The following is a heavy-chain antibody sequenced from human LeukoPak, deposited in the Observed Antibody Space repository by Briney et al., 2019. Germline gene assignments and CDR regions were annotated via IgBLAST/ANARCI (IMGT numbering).Heavy chain of an antibody. V-gene: IGHV3-21*01. CDR2: ITSFGSDI. CDR1: GFSFRTHS. CDR3: ARNLPAARSDAFDI. J-gene: IGHJ3*02. D-gene: IGHD2-2*01. Sequence: GGSLRLSCAASGFSFRTHSMKWVRQAPGKGLEWVSSITSFGSDIYYADSVKGRFTISRDDGKNSLYLQMNSLRAEDTAVYYCARNLPAARSDAFDIWGQGTMVTVSS.